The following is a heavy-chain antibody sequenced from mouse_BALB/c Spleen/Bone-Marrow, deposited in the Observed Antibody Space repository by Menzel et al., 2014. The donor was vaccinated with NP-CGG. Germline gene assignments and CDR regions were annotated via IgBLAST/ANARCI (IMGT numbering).Heavy chain of an antibody. Sequence: VQLQQPGGGLVQPGGSLRLSCATSGFTFTDYYMNWVRQPPGKALEWLGFIRNKANGYTTEYSASVKGRFTISRDNSQSILYLQMNTLRAEDSATYYCARDRGGLLFDYWGQGTTLTVSS. D-gene: IGHD1-1*02. V-gene: IGHV7-3*02. J-gene: IGHJ2*01. CDR1: GFTFTDYY. CDR2: IRNKANGYTT. CDR3: ARDRGGLLFDY.